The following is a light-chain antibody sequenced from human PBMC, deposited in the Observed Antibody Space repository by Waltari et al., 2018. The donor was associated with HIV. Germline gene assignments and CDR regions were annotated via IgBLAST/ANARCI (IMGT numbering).Light chain of an antibody. CDR1: SSTLGCQF. CDR2: DNN. V-gene: IGLV1-51*01. J-gene: IGLJ2*01. CDR3: STWDVSLGAGV. Sequence: QSALTQPPSVTATPGQEVTISCSGRSSTLGCQFVSWYQHGPGAAPKLLIYDNNKRPSGIPDRFSGSKSGTSVTLGITGLQTGDEADYYCSTWDVSLGAGVFGGGTKLTVL.